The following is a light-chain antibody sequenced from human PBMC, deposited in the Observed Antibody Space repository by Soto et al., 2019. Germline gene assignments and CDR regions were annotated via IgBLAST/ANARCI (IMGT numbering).Light chain of an antibody. J-gene: IGKJ4*01. V-gene: IGKV3-15*01. CDR2: GAS. CDR1: QSVRSN. CDR3: QHYNNWPLT. Sequence: EMVLTQSPGTLSLSPGERATLSCRASQSVRSNLAWYQQKPGQAPRLLMYGASTRATGIPARFSGSGSGTEFTLTISSLQSEDFAVYYCQHYNNWPLTFGGGTKVDIK.